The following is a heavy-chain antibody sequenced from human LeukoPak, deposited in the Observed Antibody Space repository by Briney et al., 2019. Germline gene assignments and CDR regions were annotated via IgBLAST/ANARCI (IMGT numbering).Heavy chain of an antibody. CDR3: TRAVVVTASDS. Sequence: GRSLRLSCAASGFTFSSYWMHWVRQAPGKGLVWVSRVIGDGTVTTYADSVKGRFTVSRDNAKNTLYLQMNSLRAEDTAVYFCTRAVVVTASDSWGQGALVTVSS. CDR2: VIGDGTVT. J-gene: IGHJ4*02. V-gene: IGHV3-74*01. CDR1: GFTFSSYW. D-gene: IGHD2-21*02.